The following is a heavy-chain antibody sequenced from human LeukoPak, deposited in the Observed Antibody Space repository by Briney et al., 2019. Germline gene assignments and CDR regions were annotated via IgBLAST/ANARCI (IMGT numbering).Heavy chain of an antibody. J-gene: IGHJ6*03. D-gene: IGHD6-13*01. V-gene: IGHV5-51*01. CDR3: ARQGAAGKYYYYYMDV. CDR2: IYPDDYNT. CDR1: GYNFPIYW. Sequence: GESLKTSWQGSGYNFPIYWIGWVRQMPGQGLEWMGIIYPDDYNTIYGPSFQGQVTISADKSINAAYLEWSRLTASDTAIYYCARQGAAGKYYYYYMDVWGKGTKVTVSS.